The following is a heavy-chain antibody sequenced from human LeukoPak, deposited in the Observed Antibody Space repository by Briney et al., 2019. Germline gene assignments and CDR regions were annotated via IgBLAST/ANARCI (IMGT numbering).Heavy chain of an antibody. V-gene: IGHV1-46*01. CDR3: ARDHDGVAGQH. Sequence: GASVKASCKASGYTFTSYYMHWVRQAPGQGLEWMGIINPSGGSTSYAQKFQGRVTTTRDTSTSTVYMELSSLRSEDTAVYYCARDHDGVAGQHWGQGTLVTVSS. CDR2: INPSGGST. CDR1: GYTFTSYY. J-gene: IGHJ1*01. D-gene: IGHD6-19*01.